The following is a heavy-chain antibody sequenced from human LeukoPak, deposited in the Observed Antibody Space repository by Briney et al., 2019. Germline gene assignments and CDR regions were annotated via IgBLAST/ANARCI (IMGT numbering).Heavy chain of an antibody. CDR3: ARIVAARADAFDI. D-gene: IGHD6-6*01. CDR1: GFTFSSYW. V-gene: IGHV3-7*01. J-gene: IGHJ3*02. CDR2: IKQDGSEK. Sequence: GGSLRLSCAASGFTFSSYWMSWVRQAPGKGLEWVANIKQDGSEKYYVDSVKGRFTISRDNAKNSLYLQMNSLRAEDTAVYYCARIVAARADAFDIWGQGTMVTVSS.